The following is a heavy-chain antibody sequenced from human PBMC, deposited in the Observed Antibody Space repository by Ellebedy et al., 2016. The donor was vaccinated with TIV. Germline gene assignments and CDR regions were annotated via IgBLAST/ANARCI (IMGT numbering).Heavy chain of an antibody. V-gene: IGHV3-7*01. CDR3: ATGARSEGGY. CDR1: GFTFSRYW. Sequence: GESLKISCAASGFTFSRYWMSWVRQAPGKGLEWVANIKEDGSEKHYVDSVRGRFTISRDNAKNSLYLQMNSLRAEDTAVYYCATGARSEGGYWGQGTLVTVSS. D-gene: IGHD2-15*01. J-gene: IGHJ4*02. CDR2: IKEDGSEK.